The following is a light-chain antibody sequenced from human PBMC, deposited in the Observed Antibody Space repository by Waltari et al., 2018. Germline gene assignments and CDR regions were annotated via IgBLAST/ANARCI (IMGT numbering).Light chain of an antibody. V-gene: IGKV3-15*01. CDR1: QTISSN. J-gene: IGKJ5*01. CDR2: GAS. Sequence: EIVMTQSPATLSVSPGERATLSCRASQTISSNLAWYQQKRGQAPRLLIYGASARAPGIPATFSGSGSGTEFTLTIDSLQAEDVAVYYCQQYCTIPITFGQGTRLEIK. CDR3: QQYCTIPIT.